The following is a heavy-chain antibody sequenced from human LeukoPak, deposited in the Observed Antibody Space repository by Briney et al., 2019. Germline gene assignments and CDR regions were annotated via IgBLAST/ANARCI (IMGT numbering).Heavy chain of an antibody. D-gene: IGHD6-13*01. CDR1: GYTFTSYG. V-gene: IGHV1-2*02. CDR3: ARTSSRWPTDAFDI. J-gene: IGHJ3*02. CDR2: INPNSGGT. Sequence: VASVKVSCKASGYTFTSYGISWVRQAPGQGLEWMGWINPNSGGTNYAQKFQGRVTMTRDTSISTAYMELSRLRSDDTAVYYCARTSSRWPTDAFDIWGQGTMVTVSS.